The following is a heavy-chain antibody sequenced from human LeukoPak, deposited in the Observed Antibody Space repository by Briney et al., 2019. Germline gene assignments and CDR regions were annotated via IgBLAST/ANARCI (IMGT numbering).Heavy chain of an antibody. CDR1: GYIFTGYY. J-gene: IGHJ5*02. D-gene: IGHD3-10*01. CDR3: ARALGVRGVIPHYNWFDP. CDR2: INPNSGDT. Sequence: ASVKVSCKASGYIFTGYYMHWVRQAPGPGLEWMGWINPNSGDTNYAQKFQGRVTMTRDTSISTAYMELRSLRSDDTAVYYCARALGVRGVIPHYNWFDPWGQGTLVTVSS. V-gene: IGHV1-2*02.